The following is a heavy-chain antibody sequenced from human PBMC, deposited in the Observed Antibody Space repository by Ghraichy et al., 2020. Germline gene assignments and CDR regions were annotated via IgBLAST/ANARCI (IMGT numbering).Heavy chain of an antibody. CDR1: GFTFSSYW. D-gene: IGHD3-22*01. Sequence: GGSLRLSCAASGFTFSSYWMSWVRQAPGKGLEWVANIKQDGSEKYYVDSVKGRFTISRDNAKNSLYLQMNSLRAEDTAVYYCARDPPYYYDSSGYYPDYWGQGTLVTVSS. CDR3: ARDPPYYYDSSGYYPDY. J-gene: IGHJ4*02. V-gene: IGHV3-7*01. CDR2: IKQDGSEK.